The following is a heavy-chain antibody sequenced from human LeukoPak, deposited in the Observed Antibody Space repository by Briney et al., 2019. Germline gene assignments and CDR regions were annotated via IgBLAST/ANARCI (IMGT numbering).Heavy chain of an antibody. Sequence: PGGSLRLSCAASGFTFSSYSMNWVRRAPGKGLEWVSSISSRNTYIFYADSVKGRFTISRDNAKNSLYLQMNSLRAEDTAVYYCAKDGRAGFAQYYFDYWGQGTLVTVSS. J-gene: IGHJ4*02. CDR3: AKDGRAGFAQYYFDY. CDR2: ISSRNTYI. V-gene: IGHV3-21*01. CDR1: GFTFSSYS. D-gene: IGHD4-11*01.